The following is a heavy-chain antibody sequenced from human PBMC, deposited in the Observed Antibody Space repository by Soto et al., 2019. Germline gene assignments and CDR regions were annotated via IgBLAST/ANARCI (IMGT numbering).Heavy chain of an antibody. Sequence: XVSLRLSCAASGFTFSSYEMNWVRQVPGKGLQWVSYIGTSETIRYYADSVKGRFTISRDNAKNSLYLQMNSLRAEDTAIYYCARETLTLFGGVRDNVYYGMDVWGPGTTVTVSS. CDR1: GFTFSSYE. CDR3: ARETLTLFGGVRDNVYYGMDV. J-gene: IGHJ6*02. CDR2: IGTSETIR. V-gene: IGHV3-48*03. D-gene: IGHD3-3*01.